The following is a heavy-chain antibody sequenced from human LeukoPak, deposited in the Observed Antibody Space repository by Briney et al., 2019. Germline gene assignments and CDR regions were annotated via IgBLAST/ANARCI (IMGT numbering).Heavy chain of an antibody. Sequence: GGSLRLSCAASGFTFSSYWMSWVRQAPGKGLEWVANIKQDGSEKYYVDSVKGRFTISRDNAKNSLYLQMNSLRAEDTAVYYCATSGVPAAIPYYYGMDVWGQGTTVTVSS. CDR1: GFTFSSYW. CDR2: IKQDGSEK. D-gene: IGHD2-2*01. CDR3: ATSGVPAAIPYYYGMDV. V-gene: IGHV3-7*03. J-gene: IGHJ6*02.